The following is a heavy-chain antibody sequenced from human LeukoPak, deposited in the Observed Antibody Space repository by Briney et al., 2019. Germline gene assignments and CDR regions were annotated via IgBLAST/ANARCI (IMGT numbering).Heavy chain of an antibody. V-gene: IGHV3-30*18. CDR3: AKGLHTSSWYGNWFDP. Sequence: GRPLRLSCGASGFSFSPFAMHWVRQTPDKGLEWVAVISSDGSKEIYADSVKGRFTISRDNSKNTLYLRMNNLTPEDTAVYYCAKGLHTSSWYGNWFDPWGQGTLVTVSS. J-gene: IGHJ5*02. D-gene: IGHD2-15*01. CDR2: ISSDGSKE. CDR1: GFSFSPFA.